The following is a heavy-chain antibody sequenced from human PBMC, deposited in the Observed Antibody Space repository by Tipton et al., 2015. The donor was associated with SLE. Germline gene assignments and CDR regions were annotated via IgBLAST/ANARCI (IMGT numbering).Heavy chain of an antibody. CDR1: GFTFSSYA. Sequence: GSLRLSCAASGFTFSSYAMSWVRQAPGEGLEWVSGSSGSGGSTYYADSVKGRFTISRDNSKNTLYLQMNSLRADDTAVYYCAKEVTAGYFQHWGQGTVVTVSS. CDR2: SSGSGGST. J-gene: IGHJ1*01. D-gene: IGHD2-21*02. CDR3: AKEVTAGYFQH. V-gene: IGHV3-23*01.